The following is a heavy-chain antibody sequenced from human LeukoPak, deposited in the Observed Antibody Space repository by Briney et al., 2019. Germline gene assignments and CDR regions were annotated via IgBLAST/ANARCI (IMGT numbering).Heavy chain of an antibody. Sequence: GGSLRLSCAASGFTFSTYNMNWVRQAPGKGLEWVSSISSSSSNIYYADSVKGRFTISRDNAKNSLYLQMNSLRAEDTAVYYCAKSPYNRNYINFDYWGQGTLVTVSS. D-gene: IGHD1-7*01. V-gene: IGHV3-21*01. J-gene: IGHJ4*02. CDR3: AKSPYNRNYINFDY. CDR1: GFTFSTYN. CDR2: ISSSSSNI.